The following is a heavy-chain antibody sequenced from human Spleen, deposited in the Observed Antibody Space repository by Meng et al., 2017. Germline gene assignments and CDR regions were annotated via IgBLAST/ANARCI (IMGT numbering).Heavy chain of an antibody. J-gene: IGHJ3*02. CDR1: GFTFSSYS. D-gene: IGHD4-23*01. Sequence: GESLKISCAASGFTFSSYSMNWVRQAPGKGLEWVSSISSSSSYIYYADSVKGRFTISRDNTKNSLYLQMNSLRAEDTAVYYCARDSGGLRWGGGAFDIWGQGTMVTVSS. CDR2: ISSSSSYI. CDR3: ARDSGGLRWGGGAFDI. V-gene: IGHV3-21*01.